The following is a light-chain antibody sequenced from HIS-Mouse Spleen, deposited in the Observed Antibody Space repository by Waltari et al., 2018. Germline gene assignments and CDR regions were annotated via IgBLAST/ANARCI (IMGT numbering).Light chain of an antibody. CDR3: QSADSSGTYV. CDR2: KDS. CDR1: ALPKQD. V-gene: IGLV3-25*03. Sequence: SYELTQPPSVSVSPGQTARITCSGDALPKQDAYWYQQKPGQAPVLVIYKDSERPSGIPERFSGSSSGTTVMLTISGVQAEDEADYYCQSADSSGTYVFGTGTKVTVL. J-gene: IGLJ1*01.